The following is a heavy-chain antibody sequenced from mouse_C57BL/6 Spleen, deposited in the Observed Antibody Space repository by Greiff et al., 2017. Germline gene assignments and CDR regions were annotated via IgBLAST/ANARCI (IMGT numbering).Heavy chain of an antibody. D-gene: IGHD3-3*01. J-gene: IGHJ2*01. CDR3: ARSPRGRGPDY. CDR2: IYPSASAT. Sequence: QVQLQQPGAELVRPGSSVKLSCKASGYTFTSYWMDWVKQRPGQGLEWIGNIYPSASATHYNQTFKDKATLTVDKSSSTAYMQLSSLTSEDSAVSYCARSPRGRGPDYWGQGTTLTVSS. V-gene: IGHV1-61*01. CDR1: GYTFTSYW.